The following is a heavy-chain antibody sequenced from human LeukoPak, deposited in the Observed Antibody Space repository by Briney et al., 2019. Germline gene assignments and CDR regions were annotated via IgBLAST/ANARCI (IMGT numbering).Heavy chain of an antibody. Sequence: GGSLRLSCAASGFTFSIYEMNWVRQAPGKGLVWVSRINIDGSDTTYADSVKGRFTISRDNAESTLYLQMNSLRVEDTAVYFCARDRSPTNGGFDYWGQGTLVTVSS. CDR3: ARDRSPTNGGFDY. CDR2: INIDGSDT. V-gene: IGHV3-74*01. D-gene: IGHD7-27*01. J-gene: IGHJ4*02. CDR1: GFTFSIYE.